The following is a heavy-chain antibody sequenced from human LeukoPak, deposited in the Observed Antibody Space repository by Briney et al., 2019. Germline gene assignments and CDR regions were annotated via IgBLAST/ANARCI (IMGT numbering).Heavy chain of an antibody. CDR2: IYYSGST. D-gene: IGHD5-18*01. Sequence: TSETLSLTCTVSGGSISSYYWSWIRQPPGKGLEWIGYIYYSGSTNYNPSLKSRVTISVDTSKNQFSLKLSSVTAADTAVYYCARVSGYGPPTTYYYYYMDVWGKGTTVTVSS. CDR3: ARVSGYGPPTTYYYYYMDV. V-gene: IGHV4-59*01. J-gene: IGHJ6*03. CDR1: GGSISSYY.